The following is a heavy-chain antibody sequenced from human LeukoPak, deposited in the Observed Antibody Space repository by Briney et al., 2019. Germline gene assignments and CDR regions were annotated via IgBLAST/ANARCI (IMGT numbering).Heavy chain of an antibody. CDR1: GFTFSTYA. CDR3: AKSLTGYFRGFDC. J-gene: IGHJ4*02. CDR2: IRGSGGGT. D-gene: IGHD3-9*01. V-gene: IGHV3-23*01. Sequence: PGGSLRLSCAASGFTFSTYAMSWVRQAPGKGLEWVSAIRGSGGGTFYANSLKGRFTISRDNSRDTLYLQMNSLRAEDTAVYYCAKSLTGYFRGFDCWGQGTLVTVSS.